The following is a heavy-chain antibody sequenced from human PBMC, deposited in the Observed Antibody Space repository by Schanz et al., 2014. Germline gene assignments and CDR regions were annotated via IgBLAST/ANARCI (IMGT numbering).Heavy chain of an antibody. Sequence: QVLLQESGPGLVKPSQTLSLTCTVSGGSISSGGYYWSWIRQHPGKGLEWIGYIYYSGNTYYNPSLKSRVTISVDTSKNQFSLNLSSATAADTAVYYCARDRGHGDLPGDIWGQGTMVTVSS. D-gene: IGHD4-17*01. CDR2: IYYSGNT. CDR3: ARDRGHGDLPGDI. CDR1: GGSISSGGYY. V-gene: IGHV4-31*03. J-gene: IGHJ3*02.